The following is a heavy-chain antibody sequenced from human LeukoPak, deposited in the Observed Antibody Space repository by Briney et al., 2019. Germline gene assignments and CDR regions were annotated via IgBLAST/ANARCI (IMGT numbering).Heavy chain of an antibody. CDR3: ARAGRHSLGYYWLY. V-gene: IGHV3-7*01. D-gene: IGHD3-22*01. J-gene: IGHJ4*02. CDR2: IKKDGSEK. Sequence: GGSLRLSCAASGFPFSDYWMTWVRQARGKGLEWVASIKKDGSEKNSVDSVKGRFTISRDNAKNSLYLQMNSLRAEDTAVYYCARAGRHSLGYYWLYWGQGSLVTVSS. CDR1: GFPFSDYW.